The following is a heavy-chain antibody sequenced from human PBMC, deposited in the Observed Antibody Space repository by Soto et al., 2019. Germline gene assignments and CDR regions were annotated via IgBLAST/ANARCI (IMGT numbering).Heavy chain of an antibody. CDR1: GDSVSSNSAA. V-gene: IGHV6-1*01. D-gene: IGHD6-19*01. J-gene: IGHJ6*02. Sequence: PSQTLSLTCVISGDSVSSNSAAWNWIRQSPSRGLEWLGRTYYRSKWYNDYAVSVKSRITINPDTSKNQFSLQLNSVTPEDTAVYYCARDKGYSSGWTTEYYYYGMDVWGQGTTVTVSS. CDR3: ARDKGYSSGWTTEYYYYGMDV. CDR2: TYYRSKWYN.